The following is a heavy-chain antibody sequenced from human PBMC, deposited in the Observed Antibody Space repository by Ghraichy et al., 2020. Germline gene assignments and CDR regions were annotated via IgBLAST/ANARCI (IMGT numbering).Heavy chain of an antibody. D-gene: IGHD5-18*01. CDR2: IYYTGST. J-gene: IGHJ2*01. Sequence: SETLSLTCTVSGGSVSGYYWTWIRQPPGKGLEYIGHIYYTGSTTYNPSLTSRVTISVDTSKNQFSLKLASVTAADTAVYYCARPSIAMVSYWYFDLWGRGTLVTVSS. CDR3: ARPSIAMVSYWYFDL. CDR1: GGSVSGYY. V-gene: IGHV4-59*08.